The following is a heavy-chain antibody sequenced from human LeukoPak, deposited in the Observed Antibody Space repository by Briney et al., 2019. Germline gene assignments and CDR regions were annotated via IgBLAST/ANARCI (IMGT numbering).Heavy chain of an antibody. J-gene: IGHJ6*02. Sequence: PGGSLRLSCAASGFSFSNAYMSWVRQPPGKGLEWVGRIKSKGDGGTTDYVASVKGRFAISRDESKNTLHLQMNSLRGEDTAVYYYARCHYDTESFPRMDVWGQGTTVTVSS. CDR3: ARCHYDTESFPRMDV. V-gene: IGHV3-15*01. D-gene: IGHD3-10*01. CDR1: GFSFSNAY. CDR2: IKSKGDGGTT.